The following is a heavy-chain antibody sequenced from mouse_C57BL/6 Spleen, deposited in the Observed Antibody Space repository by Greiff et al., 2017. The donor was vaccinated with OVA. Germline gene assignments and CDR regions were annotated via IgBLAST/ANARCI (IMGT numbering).Heavy chain of an antibody. CDR3: ASGSNRAMDY. CDR1: GYAFSSSW. CDR2: IYPGDGDT. J-gene: IGHJ4*01. V-gene: IGHV1-82*01. Sequence: QVQLQQSGPELVKPGASVKISCKASGYAFSSSWMNWVKQRPGKGLEWIGRIYPGDGDTNYNGKFKGKATLTADKSSSTAYMQLSILTSEDSAVYFCASGSNRAMDYWGQGTSVTVSS. D-gene: IGHD2-5*01.